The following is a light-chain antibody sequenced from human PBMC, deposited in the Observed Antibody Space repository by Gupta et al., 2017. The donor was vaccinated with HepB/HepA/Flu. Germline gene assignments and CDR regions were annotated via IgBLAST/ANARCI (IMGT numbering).Light chain of an antibody. CDR3: QIWDTNSNHVV. CDR2: YNS. Sequence: SYVLTQPPSVSVAPGETARITCGGNNIGSESVHWYQRKPGQAPVLLIYYNSSRPSGIPERFSGSNSGSTATLTISRVAAGDEADYYCQIWDTNSNHVVFGGGTKLTVL. V-gene: IGLV3-21*04. J-gene: IGLJ2*01. CDR1: NIGSES.